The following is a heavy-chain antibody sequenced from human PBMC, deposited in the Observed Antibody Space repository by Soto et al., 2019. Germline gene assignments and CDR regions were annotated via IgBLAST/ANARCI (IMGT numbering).Heavy chain of an antibody. V-gene: IGHV3-21*01. Sequence: GSLRLSCAASGFTFSSYSMNWVRQAPGKGLEWVSSISSSSSYIYYADSVQGRFTISRDNPKNSLYRQMNSLRAEDTAVYYCAAEGGSVKTLSYYYYGMDVWGQGTTVTVSS. CDR2: ISSSSSYI. CDR1: GFTFSSYS. CDR3: AAEGGSVKTLSYYYYGMDV. J-gene: IGHJ6*02. D-gene: IGHD3-10*01.